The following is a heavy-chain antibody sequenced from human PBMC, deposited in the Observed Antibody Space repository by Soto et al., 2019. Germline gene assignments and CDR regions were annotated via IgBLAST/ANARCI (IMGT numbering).Heavy chain of an antibody. CDR3: GAAPSGCSTWKSALDY. CDR2: MYSTGST. J-gene: IGHJ4*02. D-gene: IGHD6-13*01. CDR1: GDSISSGTYY. Sequence: PSETLSLTCTVSGDSISSGTYYWSWIRQPPGKGLEWIGNMYSTGSTYYNPSLTSRVTISGDTSKNQFSLKLTYVTAAGKAVYYCGAAPSGCSTWKSALDYWGQGSLVTVSS. V-gene: IGHV4-39*01.